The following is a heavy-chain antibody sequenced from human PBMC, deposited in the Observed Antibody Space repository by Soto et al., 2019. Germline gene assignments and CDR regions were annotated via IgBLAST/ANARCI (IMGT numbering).Heavy chain of an antibody. CDR1: GYTFTNYW. J-gene: IGHJ6*02. CDR3: AESIFYYGLDV. Sequence: GESLKISCKGSGYTFTNYWIGWVRQMPGKGLEWMGIIYPGDSDTKYNPSFQGQVTISADKSITTTYLRWTRLKAYDPEMHYCAESIFYYGLDVWGQGTTATVSS. V-gene: IGHV5-51*01. CDR2: IYPGDSDT. D-gene: IGHD3-3*01.